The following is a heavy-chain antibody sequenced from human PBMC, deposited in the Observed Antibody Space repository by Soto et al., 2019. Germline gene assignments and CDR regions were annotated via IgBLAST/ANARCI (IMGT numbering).Heavy chain of an antibody. J-gene: IGHJ5*02. Sequence: QITLKESGPTLVKPTQTLTLTCTFSGFSLTTRGVGVGWIRQPPVKALECLALIYWDDDKRYSPSLQSRLSLTKDTSKNHVVLTMTNVDPVDTATYYCAHIPNYYQYDWFDPWGQGALDSVSS. CDR1: GFSLTTRGVG. CDR3: AHIPNYYQYDWFDP. V-gene: IGHV2-5*02. CDR2: IYWDDDK. D-gene: IGHD3-16*01.